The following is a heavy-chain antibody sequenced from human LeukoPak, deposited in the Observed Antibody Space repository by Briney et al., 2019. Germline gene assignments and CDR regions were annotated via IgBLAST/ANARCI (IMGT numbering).Heavy chain of an antibody. Sequence: SETLSLTCTVSGGSISSYYWSWIRQPAGKGLEWIGRIYTSGSTNYNPSLKSRVTMSVDTSKNQFSLKLSSVTAADTAVYYCAREGDYYDSSGYYTKNFDYWGQGTLVTVSS. D-gene: IGHD3-22*01. CDR1: GGSISSYY. CDR3: AREGDYYDSSGYYTKNFDY. J-gene: IGHJ4*02. CDR2: IYTSGST. V-gene: IGHV4-4*07.